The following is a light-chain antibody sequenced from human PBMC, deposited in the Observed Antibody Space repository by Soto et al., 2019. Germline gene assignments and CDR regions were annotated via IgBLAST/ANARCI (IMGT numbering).Light chain of an antibody. CDR2: RVI. Sequence: QSVLTQPASVSGSPGQSITISCTGSSSDIGRYDYVSWYQQLPGKAPKLIIYRVINRPSGISDRFSGSKSGNSASLSISGLQPVDEASYFCGSYAGATAWVFGGGTNLTVL. J-gene: IGLJ3*02. V-gene: IGLV2-14*03. CDR1: SSDIGRYDY. CDR3: GSYAGATAWV.